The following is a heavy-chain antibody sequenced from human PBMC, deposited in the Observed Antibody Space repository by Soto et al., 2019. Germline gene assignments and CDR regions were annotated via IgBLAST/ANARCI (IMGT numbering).Heavy chain of an antibody. J-gene: IGHJ5*02. CDR3: ARERVPAAMQTFFDP. D-gene: IGHD2-2*01. CDR1: GFTFSSYG. CDR2: IWYDGSNK. Sequence: QVQLVESGGGVVQPGRSLRLSCAASGFTFSSYGMHWVRQAPGKGLEWVAVIWYDGSNKYYADSVKGRFTISRDNSKNTLYLQMNSLRAEDTAVYYCARERVPAAMQTFFDPWGQGTLVTVSS. V-gene: IGHV3-33*01.